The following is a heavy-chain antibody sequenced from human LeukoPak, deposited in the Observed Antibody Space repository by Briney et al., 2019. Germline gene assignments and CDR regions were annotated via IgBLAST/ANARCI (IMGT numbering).Heavy chain of an antibody. CDR1: GFSFSTYS. D-gene: IGHD3-22*01. J-gene: IGHJ4*02. V-gene: IGHV3-21*01. Sequence: GGSLRLSCAASGFSFSTYSMNWVRQAPGKGPEWVSSISSSSGDIYYGDSVKGRFTISRDNAKNSLYLQMNSLRVADTAVYVCTVETDYYEALGFPRPALNDYWGQGTLVTVSS. CDR3: TVETDYYEALGFPRPALNDY. CDR2: ISSSSGDI.